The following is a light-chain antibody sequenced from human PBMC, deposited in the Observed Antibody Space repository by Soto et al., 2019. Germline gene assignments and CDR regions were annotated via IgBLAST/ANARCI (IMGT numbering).Light chain of an antibody. V-gene: IGLV2-8*01. CDR2: EVS. J-gene: IGLJ2*01. CDR3: SSYGSSNTVV. CDR1: SSDVGGYNY. Sequence: QSVLTQPPSASGSPGRSVTISCTGSSSDVGGYNYVSWYQQHPGKAPKLLIYEVSKRPSGVPDRLSGSKSGNTASLTVSGLQAEDEADYYCSSYGSSNTVVFGGGTKLTVL.